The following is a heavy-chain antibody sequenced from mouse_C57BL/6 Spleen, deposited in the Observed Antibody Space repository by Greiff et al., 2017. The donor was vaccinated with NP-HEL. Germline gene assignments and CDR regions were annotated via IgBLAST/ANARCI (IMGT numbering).Heavy chain of an antibody. CDR3: ARTLLLRSWYFDV. CDR1: GFSLTSYG. Sequence: VQLQQSGPGLVQPSQSLSITCTVSGFSLTSYGVHWVRQSPGKGLEWLGVIWSGGSTDYNAAFISRLSISKDNSKSQVFFKMNSLQADDTAIYYCARTLLLRSWYFDVWGTGTTVTVSS. V-gene: IGHV2-2*01. CDR2: IWSGGST. J-gene: IGHJ1*03. D-gene: IGHD1-1*01.